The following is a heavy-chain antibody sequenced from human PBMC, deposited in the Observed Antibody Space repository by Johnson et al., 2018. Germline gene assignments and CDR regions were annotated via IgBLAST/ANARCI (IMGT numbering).Heavy chain of an antibody. V-gene: IGHV3-NL1*01. J-gene: IGHJ6*02. CDR1: GFTFSSYS. CDR3: ARDVTVNYYYGLDV. CDR2: IYSGGST. Sequence: QVQLVESGGGVVQPGRSLRLSCAASGFTFSSYSMHWVRQAPGKGLEWVAVIYSGGSTYYADSVKGRFSISRDSSKNTLYLQMNSLRAEDTAVYYCARDVTVNYYYGLDVWGQGTTVTISS. D-gene: IGHD4-11*01.